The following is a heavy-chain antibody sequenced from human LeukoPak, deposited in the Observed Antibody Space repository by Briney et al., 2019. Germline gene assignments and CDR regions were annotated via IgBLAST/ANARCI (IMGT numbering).Heavy chain of an antibody. V-gene: IGHV3-23*01. CDR1: GFNFNTAW. Sequence: GGSLRLSCAASGFNFNTAWMSWVRQAPGKGLEWVSAISGSGGSTYYADSVKGRFTISRDNSKNTLYLQMNSLRAEDTAVYYCAKDPGWVGAYDAFDIWGQGTMVTVSS. D-gene: IGHD1-26*01. J-gene: IGHJ3*02. CDR2: ISGSGGST. CDR3: AKDPGWVGAYDAFDI.